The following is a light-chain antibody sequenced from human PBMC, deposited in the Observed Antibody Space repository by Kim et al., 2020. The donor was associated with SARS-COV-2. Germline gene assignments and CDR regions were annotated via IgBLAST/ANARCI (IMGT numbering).Light chain of an antibody. CDR3: QQFSNYPDT. CDR2: DAS. CDR1: QDINSA. V-gene: IGKV1D-13*01. Sequence: SASVEDRVTITCRASQDINSALAWYQQKTGRPPKLLIYDASRLGSGVPSRFSGSGSGTDFSLTISRLQYQDFATYYCQQFSNYPDTFGQGTKLEI. J-gene: IGKJ2*01.